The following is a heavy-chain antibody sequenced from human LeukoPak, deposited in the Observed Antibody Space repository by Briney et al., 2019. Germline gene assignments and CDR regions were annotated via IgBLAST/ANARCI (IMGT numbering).Heavy chain of an antibody. Sequence: ASVKVSCKASGYTFSGYYIHWVRQAPGQGLEWMGWINPDSGGTNYAQKFQGRVTLTRDTSISTAYMELSRLRSDDTAVYYCARGMYYDFWSGYYPRPADYWGQGTLVTVSS. V-gene: IGHV1-2*02. CDR1: GYTFSGYY. CDR3: ARGMYYDFWSGYYPRPADY. D-gene: IGHD3-3*01. J-gene: IGHJ4*02. CDR2: INPDSGGT.